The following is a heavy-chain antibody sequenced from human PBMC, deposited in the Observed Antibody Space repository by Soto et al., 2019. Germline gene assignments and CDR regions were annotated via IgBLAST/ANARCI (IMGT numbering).Heavy chain of an antibody. CDR3: ARAGDWNYVQDF. D-gene: IGHD1-7*01. CDR2: INSDGTRI. Sequence: EVQLVESGGGLVQPGGSLRLSCAASGFTFTNYRIHWVRQAPGKGLVWVARINSDGTRINYGDSVKGRFTISRDNAKNPVFLQMNSLRDEASGVYFCARAGDWNYVQDFWGQGTLVTVSS. J-gene: IGHJ4*02. V-gene: IGHV3-74*01. CDR1: GFTFTNYR.